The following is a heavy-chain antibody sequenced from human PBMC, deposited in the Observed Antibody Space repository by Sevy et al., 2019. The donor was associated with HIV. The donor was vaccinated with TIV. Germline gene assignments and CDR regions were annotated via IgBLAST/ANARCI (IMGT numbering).Heavy chain of an antibody. J-gene: IGHJ4*02. CDR1: GFTFSSYW. D-gene: IGHD1-7*01. CDR2: ISSSSSYI. V-gene: IGHV3-21*01. Sequence: GGSLRLSCTASGFTFSSYWMHWVRQAPGKGLEWVSSISSSSSYIYYADSVKGRFTISRDNAKNSLYLQMNSLRAEDTAVYYCARSLELRGFDYWGQGTLVTVSS. CDR3: ARSLELRGFDY.